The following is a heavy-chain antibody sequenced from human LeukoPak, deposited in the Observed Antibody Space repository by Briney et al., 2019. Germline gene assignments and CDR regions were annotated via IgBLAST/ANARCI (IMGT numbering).Heavy chain of an antibody. J-gene: IGHJ4*02. CDR1: GYTFTGYY. CDR3: ARDLEYPTYYDFWSGYHHLDY. Sequence: ASVKVSCKASGYTFTGYYMHWLRQAPGQGLEWMGIINPSGGSTSYAQKFQGRVTMTRDTSTSTVYMELSSLRSEDTAVYYCARDLEYPTYYDFWSGYHHLDYWGQGTLVTVSS. D-gene: IGHD3-3*01. V-gene: IGHV1-46*01. CDR2: INPSGGST.